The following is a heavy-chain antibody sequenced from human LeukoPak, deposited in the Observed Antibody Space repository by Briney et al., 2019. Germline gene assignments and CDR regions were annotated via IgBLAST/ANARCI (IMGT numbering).Heavy chain of an antibody. J-gene: IGHJ4*02. D-gene: IGHD3-10*01. V-gene: IGHV3-23*01. Sequence: PGGSLRLSCAASGFTFSTYAMSWVRQAPGKGLEWVSSISGSSDSTYYADAVKGRFTISRDNSKNTLYLQMNILRAEDTAVYYCASGSYRLGDYWGQGTLVTVSS. CDR2: ISGSSDST. CDR3: ASGSYRLGDY. CDR1: GFTFSTYA.